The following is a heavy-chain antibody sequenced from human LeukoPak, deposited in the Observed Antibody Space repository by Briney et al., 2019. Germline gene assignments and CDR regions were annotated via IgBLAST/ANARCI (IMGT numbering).Heavy chain of an antibody. CDR2: INPNSGGT. D-gene: IGHD2-15*01. CDR3: ARERGYCSGGSCPGAFDI. Sequence: ASVKVSCKASGYTFTCYYMHWVRQAPGQGLEWMGRINPNSGGTNYAQKFQGRVTMTRDTSISTAYMELSRLRSDDTAVYYCARERGYCSGGSCPGAFDIWGQGTMVTVSS. CDR1: GYTFTCYY. V-gene: IGHV1-2*06. J-gene: IGHJ3*02.